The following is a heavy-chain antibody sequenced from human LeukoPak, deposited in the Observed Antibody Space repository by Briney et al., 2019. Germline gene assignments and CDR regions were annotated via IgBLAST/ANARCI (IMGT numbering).Heavy chain of an antibody. CDR3: ARALGSSSRYPFDY. V-gene: IGHV1-69*04. CDR1: GGTFSSYA. CDR2: IIPILGIA. J-gene: IGHJ4*02. D-gene: IGHD6-13*01. Sequence: HGASVKVSCKASGGTFSSYAISWVRQAPGQGLEWMGRIIPILGIANYAQKFQGRVTITADKSTSTAYMELSSLRSEDTAVYYCARALGSSSRYPFDYWGQGTLVTVSS.